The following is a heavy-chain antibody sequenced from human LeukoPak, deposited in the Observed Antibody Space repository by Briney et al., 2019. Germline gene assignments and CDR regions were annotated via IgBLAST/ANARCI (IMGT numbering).Heavy chain of an antibody. Sequence: SETLSLTCAVYGGSFSGYYWSWIRQHPGKGLEWIGYIYYSGSTYYNPSLKSRVTISVDTSKNQFSLKLSSVTAADTAVYYCARESITMIVVVSAPHDAFDIWGQGTMVTVSS. CDR1: GGSFSGYY. D-gene: IGHD3-22*01. CDR3: ARESITMIVVVSAPHDAFDI. CDR2: IYYSGST. V-gene: IGHV4-31*11. J-gene: IGHJ3*02.